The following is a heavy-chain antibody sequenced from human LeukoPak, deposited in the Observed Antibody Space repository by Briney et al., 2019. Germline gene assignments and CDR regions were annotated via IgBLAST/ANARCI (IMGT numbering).Heavy chain of an antibody. CDR2: INHSGST. Sequence: PSETLCLTCAAYGFTFSGYYWSWIRQPPGKGLEWIGEINHSGSTNYNPSLKSRVTISVDTSKIQFSLKLSSVPAADTAVYYCARERLLWFGVYGMDVWGQGTTVTVSS. J-gene: IGHJ6*02. D-gene: IGHD3-10*01. V-gene: IGHV4-34*01. CDR1: GFTFSGYY. CDR3: ARERLLWFGVYGMDV.